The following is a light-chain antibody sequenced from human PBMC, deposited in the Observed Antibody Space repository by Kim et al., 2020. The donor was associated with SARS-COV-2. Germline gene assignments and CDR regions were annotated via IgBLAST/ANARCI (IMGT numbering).Light chain of an antibody. CDR2: QDS. Sequence: SYELTQPPSVSVSPGQTASITCSGDKLGDKYVSWYQQKPGQSPVVVIYQDSQRPSGIPERFSGSNSGNTATLTISGTQAMDEADYYCQAWDSSTHDYV. CDR3: QAWDSSTHDYV. CDR1: KLGDKY. J-gene: IGLJ1*01. V-gene: IGLV3-1*01.